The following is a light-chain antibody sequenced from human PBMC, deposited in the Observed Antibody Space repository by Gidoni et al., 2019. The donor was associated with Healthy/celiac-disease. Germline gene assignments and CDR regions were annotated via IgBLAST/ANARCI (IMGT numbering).Light chain of an antibody. Sequence: AIQLTQSPSSLSASVGDRVTITCRASQGISSALAWYQQKPGKAPKLLIYDASSLESGVPSRFSGSGSGTDFTLTISSRQPEDFATYYCQQLGTFGGGTKVEIK. CDR2: DAS. CDR3: QQLGT. V-gene: IGKV1-13*02. CDR1: QGISSA. J-gene: IGKJ4*01.